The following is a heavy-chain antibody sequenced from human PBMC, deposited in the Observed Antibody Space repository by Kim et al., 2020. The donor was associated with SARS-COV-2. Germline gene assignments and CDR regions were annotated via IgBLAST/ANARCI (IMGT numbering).Heavy chain of an antibody. Sequence: GGSLRLSCAASGFTFSSYSMNWVRQAPGKGLEWVSSISSSSSYIYYADSVKGRFTISRDNAKNSLYLQMNSLRAEDTAVYYCARDPFGYSSSWYGWFDPWGQGTLVTVSS. D-gene: IGHD6-13*01. CDR3: ARDPFGYSSSWYGWFDP. J-gene: IGHJ5*02. V-gene: IGHV3-21*01. CDR1: GFTFSSYS. CDR2: ISSSSSYI.